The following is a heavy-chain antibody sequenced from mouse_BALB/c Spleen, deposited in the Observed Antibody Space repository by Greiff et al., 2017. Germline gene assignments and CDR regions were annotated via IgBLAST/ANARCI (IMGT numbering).Heavy chain of an antibody. J-gene: IGHJ3*01. V-gene: IGHV1-7*01. CDR3: ARSGGGNYAGFAY. CDR2: INPSTGYT. Sequence: QVQLQQSGAELAKPGASVKMSCKASGYTFTSYWMHWVKQRPGQGLEWIGYINPSTGYTEYNQKFKDKATLTADKSSSTAYMQLSSLTSEDSAVYYCARSGGGNYAGFAYWGQGTLVTVSA. D-gene: IGHD2-1*01. CDR1: GYTFTSYW.